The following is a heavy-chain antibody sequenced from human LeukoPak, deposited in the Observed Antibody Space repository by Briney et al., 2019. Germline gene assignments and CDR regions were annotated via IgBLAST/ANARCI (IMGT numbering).Heavy chain of an antibody. CDR2: IYYSGST. CDR1: GGSISSSRYY. Sequence: SETLSLTCTVSGGSISSSRYYWGWIRQSPGKGLEWIGSIYYSGSTYYNASLRSRVTISVDTSKNQFSLKLSSVTAADTAVYYCARHFDRDGYKSNAFDIWGQGTMVTVSS. D-gene: IGHD5-24*01. J-gene: IGHJ3*02. V-gene: IGHV4-39*01. CDR3: ARHFDRDGYKSNAFDI.